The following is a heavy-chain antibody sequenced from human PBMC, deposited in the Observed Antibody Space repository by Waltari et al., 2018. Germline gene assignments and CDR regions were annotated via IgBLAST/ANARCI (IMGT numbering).Heavy chain of an antibody. J-gene: IGHJ3*02. CDR2: INPSGGST. V-gene: IGHV1-46*01. D-gene: IGHD2-21*01. Sequence: QVQLVQSGAEVKKPGASVKVSCKASGYTFTSYYMHWVRQAPGQGLEWMGIINPSGGSTSYAQKFQGRVTMTRDTSTSTVYMELSSLRSEDTAVYYCASGIVVVIATRGHAFDIWGQGTMVTVSS. CDR3: ASGIVVVIATRGHAFDI. CDR1: GYTFTSYY.